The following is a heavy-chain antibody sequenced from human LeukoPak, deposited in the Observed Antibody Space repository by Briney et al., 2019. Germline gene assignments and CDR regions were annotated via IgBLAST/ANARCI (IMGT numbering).Heavy chain of an antibody. Sequence: PSETLSLTCTVSGGSISSYYWSWIRQPPGKGLEWIGYIYYSGSTNYNPSLKSRVTISVDTSKNQFSLKLSSVTAADTAVYYCARGHGIAAAGYFDYWGQGTLVTVSS. CDR2: IYYSGST. V-gene: IGHV4-59*12. CDR3: ARGHGIAAAGYFDY. D-gene: IGHD6-13*01. CDR1: GGSISSYY. J-gene: IGHJ4*02.